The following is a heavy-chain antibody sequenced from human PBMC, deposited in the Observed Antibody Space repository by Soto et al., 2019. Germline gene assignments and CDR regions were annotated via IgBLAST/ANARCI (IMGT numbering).Heavy chain of an antibody. Sequence: GSLRLSCAASGFTFSNYGMSWVRQAPGKGLEWVSVMSGSGDDAYYADSVKGRFTISRDNSKNMLYLQMNSLRAEDTAVYFCAKKVTIYAVDPADYWGQGTQGTVSS. D-gene: IGHD3-3*01. V-gene: IGHV3-23*01. J-gene: IGHJ4*02. CDR3: AKKVTIYAVDPADY. CDR1: GFTFSNYG. CDR2: MSGSGDDA.